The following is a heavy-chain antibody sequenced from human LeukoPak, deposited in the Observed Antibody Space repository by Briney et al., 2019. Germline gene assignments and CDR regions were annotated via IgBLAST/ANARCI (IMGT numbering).Heavy chain of an antibody. D-gene: IGHD3-3*01. Sequence: PGGSLRLSCAASGFTFSSYWMSWVRQAPGKGLEWVANIKQDGSEKYYVDSVKGRFTISRDNAKNSLYLQMNSLRAEDTAVYYCARGFHDFWSGYSIHRGEIDYWGQGTLVTVSS. CDR3: ARGFHDFWSGYSIHRGEIDY. J-gene: IGHJ4*02. V-gene: IGHV3-7*01. CDR1: GFTFSSYW. CDR2: IKQDGSEK.